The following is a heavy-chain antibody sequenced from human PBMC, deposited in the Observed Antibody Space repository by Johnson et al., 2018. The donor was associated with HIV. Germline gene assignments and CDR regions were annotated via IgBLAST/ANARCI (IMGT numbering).Heavy chain of an antibody. CDR2: ISGSGGST. Sequence: VQLVESGGGVVQPGGSLRLSCAASGFTFSSYAMHWVRQAPGNGLEWVSAISGSGGSTYYADSVKGRFTISRANSKNTLYLQMNSLRAEDTAVYYCARDRGAARDAFDIWGQGTMVTVSS. CDR1: GFTFSSYA. V-gene: IGHV3-23*04. J-gene: IGHJ3*02. CDR3: ARDRGAARDAFDI. D-gene: IGHD6-6*01.